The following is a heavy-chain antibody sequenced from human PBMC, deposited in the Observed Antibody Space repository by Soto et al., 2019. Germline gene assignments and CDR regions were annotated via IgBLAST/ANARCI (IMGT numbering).Heavy chain of an antibody. J-gene: IGHJ4*02. D-gene: IGHD1-7*01. CDR1: GFTFSSYG. CDR3: AKDRRAGGNYGFYSDF. Sequence: EVQLLESGGGLVQPGGSLRLSCAASGFTFSSYGMTWVRQAPGKGLEWVSFSSATGAGTYYADYVKGRFTISRDNSNNTLYRQMTSLRADDTAVYYCAKDRRAGGNYGFYSDFWGQGALVIVSS. V-gene: IGHV3-23*01. CDR2: SSATGAGT.